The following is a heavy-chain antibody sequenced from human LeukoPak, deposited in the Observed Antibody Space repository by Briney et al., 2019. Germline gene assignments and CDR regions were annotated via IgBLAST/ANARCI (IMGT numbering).Heavy chain of an antibody. Sequence: PSETLSLTCSVSGGSFRSYYWSWIRQPPGKGLEWIGEINHSGSTNYNPSLKSRVTISVDTSKNQFSLKLSSVTAADTAVYYCARVPAYDYVWGSYRGLYYFDYWGQGTLVTVSS. CDR2: INHSGST. V-gene: IGHV4-34*01. J-gene: IGHJ4*02. CDR1: GGSFRSYY. CDR3: ARVPAYDYVWGSYRGLYYFDY. D-gene: IGHD3-16*02.